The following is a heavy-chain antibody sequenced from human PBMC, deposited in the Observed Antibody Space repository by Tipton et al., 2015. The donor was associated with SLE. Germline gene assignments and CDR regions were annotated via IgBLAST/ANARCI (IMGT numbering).Heavy chain of an antibody. V-gene: IGHV3-21*06. CDR3: ARGPYCSDGICFTGAFDI. Sequence: SLRLSCAASGFTLSIYNMIWVRQAPGKGLEWVSSISSSSSYIDYSDSVKGRFTISRDNAKNSLYLQMNSLRAEDTAVYYCARGPYCSDGICFTGAFDIWGQGTMVTVSS. CDR1: GFTLSIYN. CDR2: ISSSSSYI. D-gene: IGHD2-8*01. J-gene: IGHJ3*02.